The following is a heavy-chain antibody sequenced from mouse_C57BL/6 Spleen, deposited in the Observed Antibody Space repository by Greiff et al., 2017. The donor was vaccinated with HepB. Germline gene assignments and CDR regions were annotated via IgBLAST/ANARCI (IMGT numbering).Heavy chain of an antibody. CDR1: GYAFSSSW. CDR2: IYPGDGDT. V-gene: IGHV1-82*01. CDR3: AKEDYAVDY. Sequence: VQLQQSGPELVKPGASVKISCKASGYAFSSSWMNWVKQRPGKGLEWIGRIYPGDGDTNYNGKFKGTSTLTADKSSSTAYMQLSSMTSEDSAVYFCAKEDYAVDYWGQGASVTVSS. J-gene: IGHJ4*01.